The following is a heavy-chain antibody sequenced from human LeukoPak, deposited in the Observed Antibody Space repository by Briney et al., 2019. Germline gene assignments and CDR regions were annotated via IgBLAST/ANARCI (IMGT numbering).Heavy chain of an antibody. Sequence: PGGSLILSCAASGFTFSSFGMHWVRQAPGKGLEWVAVISYDGSSKYYADSVKGRFTISRDNSKNTLYLQMNSLRAEDTAVYYCASPAVYSSSWYYFDYWGQGTLVTVSS. D-gene: IGHD6-13*01. J-gene: IGHJ4*02. CDR2: ISYDGSSK. CDR1: GFTFSSFG. V-gene: IGHV3-30*03. CDR3: ASPAVYSSSWYYFDY.